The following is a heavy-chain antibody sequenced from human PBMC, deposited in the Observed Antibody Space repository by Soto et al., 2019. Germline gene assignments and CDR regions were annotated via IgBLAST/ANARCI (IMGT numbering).Heavy chain of an antibody. CDR1: GYTFTSYD. J-gene: IGHJ6*02. Sequence: QVQLVQSGAEMKKPGASVKVSCKASGYTFTSYDVNWVRQATGQRLEWMGWMNPNSGNTGHAQKFLGRVTMTRNTSISTAYMELSSLRSEDTAVYYCAREITDYGMDVWGQGTTVTVSS. CDR2: MNPNSGNT. D-gene: IGHD3-16*01. CDR3: AREITDYGMDV. V-gene: IGHV1-8*01.